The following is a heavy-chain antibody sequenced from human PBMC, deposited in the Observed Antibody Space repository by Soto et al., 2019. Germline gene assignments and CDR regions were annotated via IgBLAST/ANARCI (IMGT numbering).Heavy chain of an antibody. V-gene: IGHV4-30-4*02. Sequence: SETQSLTCPVSGGSISSGNYYWSWIRQPPGKGLEWIGFISYSGSTYYSTSLKSRVTISVDTSKNQFSLKLSSVTAADTAVYYCARAPRGNYGYPSYFDYWGQGTLVTVSS. D-gene: IGHD3-10*01. CDR3: ARAPRGNYGYPSYFDY. CDR1: GGSISSGNYY. J-gene: IGHJ4*02. CDR2: ISYSGST.